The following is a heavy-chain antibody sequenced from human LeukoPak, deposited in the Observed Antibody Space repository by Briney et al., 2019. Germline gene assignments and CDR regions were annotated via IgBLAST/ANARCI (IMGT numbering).Heavy chain of an antibody. J-gene: IGHJ6*02. CDR1: GFTFDDYA. D-gene: IGHD2-15*01. CDR3: AKAYCSAGSCDKYYDYGMDV. Sequence: QPGGSLRLSCAASGFTFDDYAMHWVRQAPGKGLEGVSLISGDGGSTYYADSVKGRFTMSRDNKKNSLYLQMNSLRNEDTALYYCAKAYCSAGSCDKYYDYGMDVWGQGTTVTVSS. V-gene: IGHV3-43*02. CDR2: ISGDGGST.